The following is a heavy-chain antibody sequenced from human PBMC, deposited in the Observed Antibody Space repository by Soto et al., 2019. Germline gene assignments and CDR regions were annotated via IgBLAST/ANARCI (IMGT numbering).Heavy chain of an antibody. CDR1: GYRFTSYW. CDR2: IDPSDSHI. CDR3: ARSFYRYDGFDI. Sequence: GESLKISCKGSGYRFTSYWISWVRQMPGKGLEWKGRIDPSDSHINYSPSFQGHVTISADKSISTAYLQWSSLKASDTAIYYCARSFYRYDGFDIWGQGTMVTVSS. V-gene: IGHV5-10-1*01. J-gene: IGHJ3*02. D-gene: IGHD3-3*02.